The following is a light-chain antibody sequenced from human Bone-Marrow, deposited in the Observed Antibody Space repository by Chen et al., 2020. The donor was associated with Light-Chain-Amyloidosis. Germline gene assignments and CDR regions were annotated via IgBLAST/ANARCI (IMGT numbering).Light chain of an antibody. J-gene: IGLJ2*01. CDR2: GVS. Sequence: QSALTQPASVSGSPGQSITISCTGTSRDIGTFNYVSWYQQHPVKAPRRIIIGVSNRPSGVSDRFSDSKSGNTDSLTISGLPPGDEADFYCSSYTSTTTDVIFGGGTKLTVL. V-gene: IGLV2-14*01. CDR1: SRDIGTFNY. CDR3: SSYTSTTTDVI.